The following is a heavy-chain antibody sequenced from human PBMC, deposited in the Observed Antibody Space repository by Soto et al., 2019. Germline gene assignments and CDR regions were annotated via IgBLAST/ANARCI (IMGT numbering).Heavy chain of an antibody. CDR3: ASHDPGARLDT. V-gene: IGHV1-2*02. CDR2: INPNNGAT. D-gene: IGHD1-1*01. CDR1: RDICTAYF. Sequence: QVQLVQSGAEVKKPGASGKVSCKAPRDICTAYFMHWVRQAPGQGLEWMGLINPNNGATQYGLSFAGRVTTTRDTSNSTAYMELSTLRSDDTAVYYSASHDPGARLDTGGQGTLVIVPS. J-gene: IGHJ5*02.